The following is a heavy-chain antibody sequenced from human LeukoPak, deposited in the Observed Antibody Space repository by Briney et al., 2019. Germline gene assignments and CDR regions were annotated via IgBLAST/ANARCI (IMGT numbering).Heavy chain of an antibody. D-gene: IGHD6-13*01. CDR1: GYSISSGYY. J-gene: IGHJ4*02. CDR2: IYHSGST. Sequence: SETLSLTCTVSGYSISSGYYWGWIRQPPGKGLEWIGSIYHSGSTYYNPSLKSRVTISVDTSKNQFSLKLSSVTAADTAVYYCARVGAVIAAAGIDGAETLSRRAALDYWGQGTLATVSS. V-gene: IGHV4-38-2*02. CDR3: ARVGAVIAAAGIDGAETLSRRAALDY.